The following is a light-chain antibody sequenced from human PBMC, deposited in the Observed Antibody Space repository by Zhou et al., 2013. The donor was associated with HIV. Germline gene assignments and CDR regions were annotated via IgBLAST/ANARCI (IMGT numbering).Light chain of an antibody. Sequence: DIQMTQSPSSLSASVGDRVTITCRASQGIGNSLAWYQQIPGKAPKLLLYAASRLENGVPSRFSGSKSGTDFTLTITSLQPEDFASYYCQQSDSVPWTFGQGTKVEIK. J-gene: IGKJ1*01. CDR3: QQSDSVPWT. CDR1: QGIGNS. CDR2: AAS. V-gene: IGKV1-NL1*01.